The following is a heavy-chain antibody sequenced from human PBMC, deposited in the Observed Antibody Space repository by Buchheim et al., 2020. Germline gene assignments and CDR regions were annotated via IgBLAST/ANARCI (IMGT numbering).Heavy chain of an antibody. CDR2: IYYTGST. J-gene: IGHJ4*02. CDR1: GASISSNY. CDR3: ARGSDSWNSPFGY. Sequence: QVRLQESGPGLVKPSETLSLTCTVSGASISSNYWSWIRQPPGKGLEWIGYIYYTGSTNYNPSLKSRVTMSIDTSKDQFSLRLNSVTAADTAVYYCARGSDSWNSPFGYWGQGTL. V-gene: IGHV4-59*01. D-gene: IGHD1-7*01.